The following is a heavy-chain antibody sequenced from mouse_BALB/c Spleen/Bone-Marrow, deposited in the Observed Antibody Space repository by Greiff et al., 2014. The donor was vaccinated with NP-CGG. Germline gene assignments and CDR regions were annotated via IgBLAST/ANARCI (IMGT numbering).Heavy chain of an antibody. CDR1: GFTFTDYY. CDR3: ARDDYRYDGWYFDV. J-gene: IGHJ1*01. Sequence: EVQVVESGGGLVQPGGSLRLSCATSGFTFTDYYMSWVRQPPGKALEWLGFIRNKANGYTTEYSASVKGRFTISRDNSQSILHLQMNTLRAEDSATYYCARDDYRYDGWYFDVWGAGTTVTVSS. CDR2: IRNKANGYTT. V-gene: IGHV7-3*02. D-gene: IGHD2-14*01.